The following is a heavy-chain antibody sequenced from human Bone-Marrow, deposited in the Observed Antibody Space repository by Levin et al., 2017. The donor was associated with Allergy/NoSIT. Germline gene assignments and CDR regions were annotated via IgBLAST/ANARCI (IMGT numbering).Heavy chain of an antibody. CDR2: IKGKAFGETI. Sequence: PGGSLRLSCTGSGFTFADYTMSWLRHSPAKGLEWVGFIKGKAFGETIQYAPSVKGRFVISRDDSRGIAYLQMSSLKTEDTGVYYCARDPSYYYAPDAFDILGQGTMVTVSS. CDR1: GFTFADYT. D-gene: IGHD3-10*01. CDR3: ARDPSYYYAPDAFDI. V-gene: IGHV3-49*03. J-gene: IGHJ3*02.